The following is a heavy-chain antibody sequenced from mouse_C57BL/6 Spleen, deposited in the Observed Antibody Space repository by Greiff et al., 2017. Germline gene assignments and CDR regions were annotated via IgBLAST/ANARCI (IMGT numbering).Heavy chain of an antibody. D-gene: IGHD2-4*01. CDR3: ARRSDYGAWFAY. CDR2: IYPSDSET. V-gene: IGHV1-61*01. Sequence: VQLQQPGAELVRPGSSVKLSCKASGYTFTSYWMDWVKQRPGQGLEWIGNIYPSDSETHYNQKFKDKATLTVDKSSSTAYMQISSLTSEDSAVYYCARRSDYGAWFAYWGQGTLVTVSA. J-gene: IGHJ3*01. CDR1: GYTFTSYW.